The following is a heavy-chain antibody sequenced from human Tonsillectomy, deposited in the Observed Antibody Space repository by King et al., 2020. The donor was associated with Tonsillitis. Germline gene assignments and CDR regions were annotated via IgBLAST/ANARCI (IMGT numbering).Heavy chain of an antibody. D-gene: IGHD3-22*01. Sequence: QLQESGPGLVKPSETLSLTCTVSGGSISSSSDYWGWIRQPPGKGLEWIGSVYYSGSTYYNPSLSSGGTISVDWSKTEFPLKLGSVTAADTAVFFCARHPRGGLLLFGKDIQFDYWGQGTLVTVSS. J-gene: IGHJ4*02. CDR3: ARHPRGGLLLFGKDIQFDY. CDR1: GGSISSSSDY. V-gene: IGHV4-39*01. CDR2: VYYSGST.